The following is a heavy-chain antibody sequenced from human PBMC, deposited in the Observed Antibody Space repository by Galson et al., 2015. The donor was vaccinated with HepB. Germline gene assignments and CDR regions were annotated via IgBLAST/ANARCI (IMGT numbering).Heavy chain of an antibody. D-gene: IGHD3-22*01. Sequence: SVKVSCKASGYTFTSYYMHWVRQAPGQGLEWMGIINPSGGSTSYAQKFQGRVTMTRDTSTSTVYMELSSLRSEDTAVYYCARDSDMIVELVWGPLDYWGQGTLVTVSS. CDR2: INPSGGST. V-gene: IGHV1-46*03. J-gene: IGHJ4*02. CDR1: GYTFTSYY. CDR3: ARDSDMIVELVWGPLDY.